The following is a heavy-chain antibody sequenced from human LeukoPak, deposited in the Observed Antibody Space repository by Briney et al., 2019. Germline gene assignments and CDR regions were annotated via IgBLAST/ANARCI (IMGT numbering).Heavy chain of an antibody. J-gene: IGHJ4*02. CDR2: INPNSGGT. D-gene: IGHD6-19*01. CDR3: ARGIPVAGTMDN. CDR1: GYTFTGYY. Sequence: APVKVSCKASGYTFTGYYMHWVRQAPGQGLEWMGWINPNSGGTNYAQKFQGWVTMTRDTSISTAYMELSRLRSDDTAVYYCARGIPVAGTMDNWAKGTLATVSS. V-gene: IGHV1-2*04.